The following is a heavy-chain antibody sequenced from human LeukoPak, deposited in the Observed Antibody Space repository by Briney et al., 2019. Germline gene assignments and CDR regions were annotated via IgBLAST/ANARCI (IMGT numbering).Heavy chain of an antibody. CDR2: IYSGGST. Sequence: QTGGSLRLSCAASGFTVSSNYMSWVRQAPGKGLEWVSVIYSGGSTYYADSVKGRFTISRDNSKNTMYLQMNSLRAEDTAVYYCSRAKLDYGSGSPDYWGQGTLVTVSS. CDR1: GFTVSSNY. D-gene: IGHD3-10*01. J-gene: IGHJ4*02. V-gene: IGHV3-66*01. CDR3: SRAKLDYGSGSPDY.